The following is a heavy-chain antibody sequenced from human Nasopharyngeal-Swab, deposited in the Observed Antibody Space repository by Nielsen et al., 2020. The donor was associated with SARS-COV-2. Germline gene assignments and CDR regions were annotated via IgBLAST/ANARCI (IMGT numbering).Heavy chain of an antibody. V-gene: IGHV4-4*02. J-gene: IGHJ6*03. D-gene: IGHD2-15*01. CDR2: IYHSGST. CDR3: ARVSILKVVVVGYYYYMDV. Sequence: WIRQPPGKGLEWIGEIYHSGSTNYNPSLKSRVTISVDKFKNQFSLKLSSVTAADTAVYYCARVSILKVVVVGYYYYMDVWGKGTTVTVSS.